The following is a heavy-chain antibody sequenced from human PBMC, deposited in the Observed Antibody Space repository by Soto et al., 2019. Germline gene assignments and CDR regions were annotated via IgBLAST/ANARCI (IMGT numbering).Heavy chain of an antibody. CDR1: GYTFTSYG. CDR3: ARDQVGATGDY. Sequence: ASVKVSCKASGYTFTSYGISWVRQAPGQGLEWMGWISAYNGNRNYAQKVQGRVTMTTDTSTNTAYMELRSLRSDDTAVYYCARDQVGATGDYWGQGTLVTVSS. V-gene: IGHV1-18*01. CDR2: ISAYNGNR. J-gene: IGHJ4*02. D-gene: IGHD1-26*01.